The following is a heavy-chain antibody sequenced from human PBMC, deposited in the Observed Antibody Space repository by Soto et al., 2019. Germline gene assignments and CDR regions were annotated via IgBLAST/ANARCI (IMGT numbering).Heavy chain of an antibody. CDR3: ARDTPDSSGYYYDN. Sequence: SETLSLTCTVSGGSVSTYYWGWIRQPPGRGLEWIGSFQYRGSTYYNPSLKSRVNISVDTSKNQFSLKLSSVTAADTAVYYCARDTPDSSGYYYDNLGQGTLVTVSS. J-gene: IGHJ4*02. D-gene: IGHD3-22*01. CDR1: GGSVSTYY. CDR2: FQYRGST. V-gene: IGHV4-39*07.